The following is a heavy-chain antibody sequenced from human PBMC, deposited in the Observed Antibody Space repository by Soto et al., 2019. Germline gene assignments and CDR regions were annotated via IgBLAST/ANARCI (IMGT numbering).Heavy chain of an antibody. D-gene: IGHD6-13*01. V-gene: IGHV1-58*01. J-gene: IGHJ5*02. Sequence: GASVKVSCKASGFTFTSSAVQWVRQARGQRLEWIGWIVVGSGNTNYAQKFQERVTITRDMSTSTAYMELSSLRSEDTAVYYCAAGFLAAANWFDPWGQGTLVTVSS. CDR2: IVVGSGNT. CDR1: GFTFTSSA. CDR3: AAGFLAAANWFDP.